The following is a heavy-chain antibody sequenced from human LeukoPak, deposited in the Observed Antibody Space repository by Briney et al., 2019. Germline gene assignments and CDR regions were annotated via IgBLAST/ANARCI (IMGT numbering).Heavy chain of an antibody. Sequence: ASVKVSCKASGYTFSSYDINWVRQATGQGLEWMGWMNPNSGNTGYAQKFQGRVTITRNTSISTAYMELSSLRSEDTAVYNCARGEYYGDYAVEGSWGQGTLVTVSS. J-gene: IGHJ5*02. CDR3: ARGEYYGDYAVEGS. CDR2: MNPNSGNT. D-gene: IGHD4-17*01. V-gene: IGHV1-8*03. CDR1: GYTFSSYD.